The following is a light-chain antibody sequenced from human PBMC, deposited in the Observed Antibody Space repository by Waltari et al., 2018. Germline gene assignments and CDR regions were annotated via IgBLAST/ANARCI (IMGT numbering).Light chain of an antibody. CDR2: EDS. CDR3: YSTDSSGHDRV. CDR1: ALPKKY. Sequence: SYELTQPPSVSVSPGQTARITCSGDALPKKYAYWYQQKSGQAPVLVIYEDSKRPAGIPERVSGSSSGTTATLTISGAQVEDEADYYCYSTDSSGHDRVFGGGTKLTVL. J-gene: IGLJ3*02. V-gene: IGLV3-10*01.